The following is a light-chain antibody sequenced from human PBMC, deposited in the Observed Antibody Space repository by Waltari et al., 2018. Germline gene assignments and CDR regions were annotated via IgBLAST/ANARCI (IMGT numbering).Light chain of an antibody. V-gene: IGKV3-20*01. Sequence: EIVLKQSPGTLSLSQGERATITFRASQSVSRTLACYQQKPGQAPRLLIYGSSTRATGIPERFSGGGSWTYFRLTISRLEPEDFAVYYCQHYVRLPVTFGQGTKVEIK. CDR3: QHYVRLPVT. J-gene: IGKJ1*01. CDR2: GSS. CDR1: QSVSRT.